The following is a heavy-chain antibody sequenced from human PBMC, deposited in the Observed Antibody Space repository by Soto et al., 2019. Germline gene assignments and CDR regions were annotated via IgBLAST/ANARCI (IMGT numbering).Heavy chain of an antibody. CDR2: ISSSGSTI. CDR1: WFTFRGFE. V-gene: IGHV3-48*03. CDR3: ATGGSYYIL. D-gene: IGHD1-26*01. Sequence: PGETVTIASSPPWFTFRGFEINCGRQGPGKGREWVSYISSSGSTIYYADSVKGRFAISRDNAKNSLDLQMNSLRGEDTVLYYCATGGSYYILWGQGTLVTVSS. J-gene: IGHJ4*02.